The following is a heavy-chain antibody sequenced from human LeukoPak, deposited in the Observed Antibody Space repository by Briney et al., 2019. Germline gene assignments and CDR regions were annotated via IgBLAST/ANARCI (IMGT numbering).Heavy chain of an antibody. V-gene: IGHV3-21*01. CDR3: ARVMTGYSVLDY. CDR2: ISMSSVYI. CDR1: GFTFSSYS. J-gene: IGHJ4*02. D-gene: IGHD3-9*01. Sequence: MSGGSLRLSCAASGFTFSSYSMSWVRQAPGKGLEWVSYISMSSVYIYYADSVKGRFTISRDNAKNSLYLQMNSLRAGDTAVYYCARVMTGYSVLDYWGQGTLVTVSS.